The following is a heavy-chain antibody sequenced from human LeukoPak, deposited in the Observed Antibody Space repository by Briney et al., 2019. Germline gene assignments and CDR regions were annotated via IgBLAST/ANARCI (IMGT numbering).Heavy chain of an antibody. CDR2: IHYTGST. CDR1: GAPISSYY. CDR3: AGGPAVTTNDY. D-gene: IGHD4-17*01. Sequence: SQTLSLTCTVSGAPISSYYWTWIRQTPGKGLEWIGYIHYTGSTNYNPSLKSRVTISVDTSKGQFSLDLTSVTAADTAVYYCAGGPAVTTNDYWGQGTLVTVFS. J-gene: IGHJ4*02. V-gene: IGHV4-59*01.